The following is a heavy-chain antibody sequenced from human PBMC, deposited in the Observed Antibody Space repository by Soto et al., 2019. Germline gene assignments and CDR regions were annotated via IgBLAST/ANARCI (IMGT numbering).Heavy chain of an antibody. V-gene: IGHV4-34*12. CDR1: GGSLSGYY. Sequence: QVQLQQWGAGLLKPSETLSLTCAVYGGSLSGYYWSWIRQPPGKALGWIGEFIHSGNSSYNPSLTSRVTISVDTSKTQLFLNLSSVTAPDTAMYYCARHYVRGRTILGAAEFWGQGTLFTVSS. J-gene: IGHJ4*02. D-gene: IGHD1-26*01. CDR3: ARHYVRGRTILGAAEF. CDR2: FIHSGNS.